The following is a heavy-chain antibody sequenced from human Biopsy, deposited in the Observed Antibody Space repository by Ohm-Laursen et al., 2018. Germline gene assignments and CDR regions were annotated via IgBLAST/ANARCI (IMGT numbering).Heavy chain of an antibody. CDR3: ARHLLGGGAYYDY. V-gene: IGHV1-69*13. Sequence: AAVKVSCKASGGTVSSYGISWVRQAPGQGLEWMGGIIPIFGIANYAQELQGRVTITADESPSTAYMELSSLRSEDTAVYYCARHLLGGGAYYDYWGQGTLVTVS. J-gene: IGHJ4*02. CDR1: GGTVSSYG. D-gene: IGHD2-15*01. CDR2: IIPIFGIA.